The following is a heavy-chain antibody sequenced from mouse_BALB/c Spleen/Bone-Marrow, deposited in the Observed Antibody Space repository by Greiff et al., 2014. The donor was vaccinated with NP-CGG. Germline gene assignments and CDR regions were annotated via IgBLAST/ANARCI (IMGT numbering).Heavy chain of an antibody. Sequence: QVQLQQPGAELVRPGASVKLSCKASGYSSTIYWMNWVKQRPGQGLEWIGMIHPSDIEARLNQKFKDKATLTVDKSSNTAYMQLSSPTSEDSAVYYCARGEITAFAYWGQGTLVTVSA. J-gene: IGHJ3*01. CDR2: IHPSDIEA. D-gene: IGHD2-4*01. V-gene: IGHV1-61*01. CDR3: ARGEITAFAY. CDR1: GYSSTIYW.